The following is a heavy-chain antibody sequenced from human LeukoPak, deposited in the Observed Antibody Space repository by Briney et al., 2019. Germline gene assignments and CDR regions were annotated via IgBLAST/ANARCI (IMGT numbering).Heavy chain of an antibody. J-gene: IGHJ6*03. CDR2: ISAYNGNT. CDR3: ARVPPYSSSFPYYYYYYYMDV. Sequence: ASVKVSCKASGYTFNSYGISWVRQAPGQGLEWMGWISAYNGNTNYAQKLQGRVTMTTDTSTRTVHMELRSLRSDDTAVYYCARVPPYSSSFPYYYYYYYMDVWGKGTTVTVSS. CDR1: GYTFNSYG. D-gene: IGHD6-6*01. V-gene: IGHV1-18*01.